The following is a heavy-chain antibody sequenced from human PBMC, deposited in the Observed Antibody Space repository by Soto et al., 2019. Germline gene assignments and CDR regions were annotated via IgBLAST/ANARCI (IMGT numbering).Heavy chain of an antibody. CDR1: GRSVRAPDW. CDR2: VHISWHS. CDR3: ARVRQCCSANNYYLDR. V-gene: IGHV4-4*03. Sequence: PGTLTRTCTLSGRSVRAPDWWNWVRQSPDKGLEWIAEVHISWHSNYNPSLRSRVSVAIDSSKNQFYLNLNAVSAADTAIYYCARVRQCCSANNYYLDRWGQ. J-gene: IGHJ4*01. D-gene: IGHD1-1*01.